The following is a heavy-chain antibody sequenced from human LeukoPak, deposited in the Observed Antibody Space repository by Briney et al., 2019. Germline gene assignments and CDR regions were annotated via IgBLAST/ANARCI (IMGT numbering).Heavy chain of an antibody. CDR3: TTITMIIVYRDY. D-gene: IGHD3-22*01. CDR2: IKSKTDGGTT. Sequence: GGSLRLSCTASEFTFSNAWMSWVRQAPGKGLEWVGRIKSKTDGGTTEYAAPVKGRFTISRDDSKNTLYLQMNSLKTEDTAVYYCTTITMIIVYRDYWGQGTLVTVSS. V-gene: IGHV3-15*01. J-gene: IGHJ4*02. CDR1: EFTFSNAW.